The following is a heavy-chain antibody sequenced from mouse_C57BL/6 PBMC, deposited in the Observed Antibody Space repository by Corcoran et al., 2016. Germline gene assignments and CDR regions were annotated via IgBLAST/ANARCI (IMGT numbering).Heavy chain of an antibody. CDR1: GYTFTDYY. V-gene: IGHV1-26*01. Sequence: EVQLQQSGPELVKPGASVKISCKASGYTFTDYYMNWVKQSHGKSLEWIGDINPNNGGTSYNQKFKGKATLTVDKSSSTAYMELRSLTSEDSAVYYCLPYSNYFYYAMDYWGQGTSVTVSS. CDR3: LPYSNYFYYAMDY. CDR2: INPNNGGT. J-gene: IGHJ4*01. D-gene: IGHD2-5*01.